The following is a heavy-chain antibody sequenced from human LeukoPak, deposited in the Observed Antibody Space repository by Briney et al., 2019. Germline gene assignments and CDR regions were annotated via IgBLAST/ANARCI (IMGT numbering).Heavy chain of an antibody. V-gene: IGHV3-21*01. CDR3: ARDLPDYGDYFDY. Sequence: GGSLRLSCAASGFTFSSYSMNWVRQAPGKGLEWVSSISSSSSYIYYADSVKGRFTISRDNAKNSLYLQMNSLRAEDTAVYYCARDLPDYGDYFDYWGQGTLVTVSS. CDR2: ISSSSSYI. J-gene: IGHJ4*02. CDR1: GFTFSSYS. D-gene: IGHD4-17*01.